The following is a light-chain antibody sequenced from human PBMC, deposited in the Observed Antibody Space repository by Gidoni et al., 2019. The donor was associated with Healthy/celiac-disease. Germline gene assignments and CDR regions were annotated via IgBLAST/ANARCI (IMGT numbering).Light chain of an antibody. Sequence: DIQMTQSPSTLSASVGDRVTITCRASQSISSWLAWYQQKPGKAPKLLIYKASSLESGVPSRFSGSGSGTEFTLTISSLQPDDFATYYCQQYNSYPWTFXQXTKVEIK. CDR3: QQYNSYPWT. V-gene: IGKV1-5*03. CDR1: QSISSW. CDR2: KAS. J-gene: IGKJ1*01.